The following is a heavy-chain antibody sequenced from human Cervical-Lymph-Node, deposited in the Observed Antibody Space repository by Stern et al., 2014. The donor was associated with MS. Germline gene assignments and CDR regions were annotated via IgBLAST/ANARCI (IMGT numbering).Heavy chain of an antibody. CDR2: ITAYNGDT. D-gene: IGHD3-10*01. J-gene: IGHJ4*02. Sequence: VQLVQSGPEVKKPGASVKVSCNGSGYTFTNYAFSWVRQAPGQGLEWMGWITAYNGDTTYAPRFQGRVALTTETSTATAYMELRSLRSDDTAVYYCARFTLVSGSHNYWGQGTLVTVSS. CDR1: GYTFTNYA. CDR3: ARFTLVSGSHNY. V-gene: IGHV1-18*04.